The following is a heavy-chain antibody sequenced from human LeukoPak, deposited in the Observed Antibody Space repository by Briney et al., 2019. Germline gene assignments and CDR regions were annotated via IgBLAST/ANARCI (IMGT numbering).Heavy chain of an antibody. CDR1: GFTFSSYS. Sequence: GGSLRLSCAASGFTFSSYSMNWVRQAPGKGLEWVSSISSSSSYIYYADSVKGRFTISRDNAKNSLYLQMNSLRAEDTAVYYCARALFEGIAVAAAFDYWCQGTLVTVSS. V-gene: IGHV3-21*01. CDR2: ISSSSSYI. D-gene: IGHD6-19*01. CDR3: ARALFEGIAVAAAFDY. J-gene: IGHJ4*02.